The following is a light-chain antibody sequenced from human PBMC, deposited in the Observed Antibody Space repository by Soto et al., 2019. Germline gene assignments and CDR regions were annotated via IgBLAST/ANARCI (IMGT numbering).Light chain of an antibody. Sequence: EIVLTQSPGTLSLSPGERATLSCRASQSVSSSYLAWYQQKPGQAPRLLIYGASSRATGIPDRFSGSGSGTDFTLSIRWVEPEDFAVYYCQQYGSSPQGVTFGPGTKVDIK. CDR1: QSVSSSY. CDR2: GAS. V-gene: IGKV3-20*01. J-gene: IGKJ3*01. CDR3: QQYGSSPQGVT.